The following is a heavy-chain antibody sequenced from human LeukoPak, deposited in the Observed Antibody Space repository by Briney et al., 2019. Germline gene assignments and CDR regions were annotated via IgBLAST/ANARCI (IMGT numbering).Heavy chain of an antibody. Sequence: GGSLRLSCAASGFTFSSYSMNWVRQAPGKGLDWVSYISSSSSTIYYADSVKGRFTISRDNAKNSLYLQINSLRAEDTAVYYCARDSSELPAPFDYWGQGTLVTVSS. CDR3: ARDSSELPAPFDY. CDR2: ISSSSSTI. D-gene: IGHD1-26*01. CDR1: GFTFSSYS. J-gene: IGHJ4*02. V-gene: IGHV3-48*04.